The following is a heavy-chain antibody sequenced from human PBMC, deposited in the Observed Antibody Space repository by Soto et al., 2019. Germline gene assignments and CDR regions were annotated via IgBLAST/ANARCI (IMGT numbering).Heavy chain of an antibody. J-gene: IGHJ6*02. Sequence: PSETLSLTCTVSGGSTSSGGFYWSWIRQHTGKGLEWIGYIYYSGISYYNPSLKSRVSISLDTSRNQFSMTLNSVTAADTAVYYCARNGYTYGMDVWGQGATVTVSS. CDR2: IYYSGIS. CDR3: ARNGYTYGMDV. CDR1: GGSTSSGGFY. V-gene: IGHV4-31*03. D-gene: IGHD5-18*01.